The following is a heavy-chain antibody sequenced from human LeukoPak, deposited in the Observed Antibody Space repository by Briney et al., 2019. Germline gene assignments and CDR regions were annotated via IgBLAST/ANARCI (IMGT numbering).Heavy chain of an antibody. D-gene: IGHD2-2*01. CDR1: GFTFDDYA. Sequence: GGSLRLSCAASGFTFDDYAMHWVRQAPGKGLEWVSGISWDSGSIGYADSVKGRFTISRDNAKNSLYLQMNSLRAEDTALYYCAKDISSTIVVVPAAKGDYYYYYGMDVWGQGTTVTVSS. V-gene: IGHV3-9*01. J-gene: IGHJ6*02. CDR3: AKDISSTIVVVPAAKGDYYYYYGMDV. CDR2: ISWDSGSI.